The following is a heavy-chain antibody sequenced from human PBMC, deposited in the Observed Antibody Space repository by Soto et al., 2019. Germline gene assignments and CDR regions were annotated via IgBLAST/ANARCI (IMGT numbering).Heavy chain of an antibody. CDR3: ARDERRTCTSSTCYYFDY. J-gene: IGHJ4*02. Sequence: QVQLVQSGAEVKEPGASVKVSCRASGYSFTRYGFSWVRQAPGQGLEWMAWTSADNGDTNYPPKLQGRVTLTTDTSTGTAYMELRSLRSDDTAVYYCARDERRTCTSSTCYYFDYWGQGTLVSVSS. V-gene: IGHV1-18*04. D-gene: IGHD2-2*01. CDR1: GYSFTRYG. CDR2: TSADNGDT.